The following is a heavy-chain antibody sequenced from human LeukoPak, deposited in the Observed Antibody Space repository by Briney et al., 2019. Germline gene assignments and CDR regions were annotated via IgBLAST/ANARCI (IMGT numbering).Heavy chain of an antibody. D-gene: IGHD3-9*01. Sequence: ASLKVSCKASGYTFTGYYMHWVRQAPGQGLEWMGWINPNSGGTNYAQKFQGRVTMTRDTSISTAYMELSRLRSDDTAVFYCARSPDILTGENFDYWGQGTLVTVSS. CDR1: GYTFTGYY. CDR2: INPNSGGT. V-gene: IGHV1-2*02. J-gene: IGHJ4*02. CDR3: ARSPDILTGENFDY.